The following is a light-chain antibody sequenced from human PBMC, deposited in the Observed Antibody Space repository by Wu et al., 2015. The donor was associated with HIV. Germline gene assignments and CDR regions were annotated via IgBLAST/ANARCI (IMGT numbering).Light chain of an antibody. CDR3: QQYGGSPPHT. Sequence: EIVLTQSPGTLSLSPGERVTLSCRASQSVPNSQLAWYQQKPGQPPRLLFYGASSRATGIPDRFSGSGSGTDFTLTIRRLEPEDFAVYYCQQYGGSPPHTFGQGTKLEIK. J-gene: IGKJ2*01. CDR1: QSVPNSQ. CDR2: GAS. V-gene: IGKV3-20*01.